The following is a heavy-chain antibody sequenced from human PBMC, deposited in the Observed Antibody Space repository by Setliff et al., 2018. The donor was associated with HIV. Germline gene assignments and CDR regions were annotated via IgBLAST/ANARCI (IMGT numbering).Heavy chain of an antibody. D-gene: IGHD2-2*01. CDR2: IYSDDYT. J-gene: IGHJ4*02. V-gene: IGHV3-66*04. CDR1: GFSVSNKY. Sequence: GSLRLSCAVSGFSVSNKYMTWVRQAPGKGLEWVSIIYSDDYTYYADFIKGRFTISRDSSKNTLYLQMTSLRAEDTAVYYCARREYCSSTTCFDFWGQGTLVTVSS. CDR3: ARREYCSSTTCFDF.